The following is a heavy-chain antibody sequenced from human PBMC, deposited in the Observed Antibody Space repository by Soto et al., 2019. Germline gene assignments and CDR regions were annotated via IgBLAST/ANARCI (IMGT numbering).Heavy chain of an antibody. CDR2: FNPNSGDT. V-gene: IGHV1-2*02. D-gene: IGHD6-19*01. CDR1: GYTFTAYS. Sequence: GASVKVSCKASGYTFTAYSMHWVRQAPGQGLEWVGWFNPNSGDTIYAQKFQGRVTLTRDTSIGTAYMELYSLTSDDTAVHYCAREASAVISLDYWGQGTLVTVSS. J-gene: IGHJ4*02. CDR3: AREASAVISLDY.